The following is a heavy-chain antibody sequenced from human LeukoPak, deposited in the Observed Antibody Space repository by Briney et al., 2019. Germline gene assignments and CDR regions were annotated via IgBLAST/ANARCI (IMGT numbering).Heavy chain of an antibody. V-gene: IGHV3-23*01. CDR2: ISGSGGST. CDR1: GISLSNYA. CDR3: AKNGKYDFWSGYLYYYYYYMDV. D-gene: IGHD3-3*01. Sequence: GGSLRLSCVVSGISLSNYAMTWVRQAPGKGLEWVSTISGSGGSTYYADSVKGRFTISRDNSKNTLYLQMNSLRAEDTAVYYCAKNGKYDFWSGYLYYYYYYMDVWGKGTTVTVSS. J-gene: IGHJ6*03.